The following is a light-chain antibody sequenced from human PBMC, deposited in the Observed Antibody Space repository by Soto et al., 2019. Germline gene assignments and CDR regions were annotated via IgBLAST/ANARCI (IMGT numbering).Light chain of an antibody. Sequence: IVMTQSPATLSVSPGERATLPCRASQRVSSNVAWYQQKPGQAPRLLLYGASARATGVPARFSGSGSGTQFTLTISSLQSEDFAVYYCQQYNNWRQTFGQGTKVDIK. CDR1: QRVSSN. CDR2: GAS. J-gene: IGKJ1*01. CDR3: QQYNNWRQT. V-gene: IGKV3-15*01.